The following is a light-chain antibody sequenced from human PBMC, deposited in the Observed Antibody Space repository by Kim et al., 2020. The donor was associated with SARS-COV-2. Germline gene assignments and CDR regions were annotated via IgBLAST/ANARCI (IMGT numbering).Light chain of an antibody. Sequence: SSELTQDPAVSVALGQTVRITCQGDSLRSYYASWYQQKPGQAPVLVIYGKNNRPAGIPDRFSGSGSGNTASLTITGAQAEDEAEYYCNSRNSSGNLVFGGGTQLTVL. V-gene: IGLV3-19*01. J-gene: IGLJ2*01. CDR2: GKN. CDR1: SLRSYY. CDR3: NSRNSSGNLV.